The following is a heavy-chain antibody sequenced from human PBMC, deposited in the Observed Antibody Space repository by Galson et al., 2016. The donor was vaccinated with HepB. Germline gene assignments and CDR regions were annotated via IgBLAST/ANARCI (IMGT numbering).Heavy chain of an antibody. CDR3: ARRYGDYSYG. V-gene: IGHV3-23*01. CDR2: ISTGGGGT. J-gene: IGHJ1*01. Sequence: SLRLSCAAFGFIFTNYAMSWVRQAPGKGLEWVSAISTGGGGTYYADSVKGRFTISRDNSKNTLYLQMNSLRAEDTAVYYCARRYGDYSYGWGQGTLVTVSS. D-gene: IGHD4-17*01. CDR1: GFIFTNYA.